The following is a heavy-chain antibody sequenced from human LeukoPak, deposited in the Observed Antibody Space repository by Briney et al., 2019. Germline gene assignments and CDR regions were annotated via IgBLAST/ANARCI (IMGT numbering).Heavy chain of an antibody. Sequence: SETLSLTCTVSSGSISTSNYYWGWVRQPPGKALEWIVNIFYSGSTNYNPSLKSRVTISVDKSKNQFSLKLSSVTAADTAVYYCASVPSNYVGPYYYYYMDVWGKGTTVTVSS. CDR2: IFYSGST. V-gene: IGHV4-61*05. J-gene: IGHJ6*03. D-gene: IGHD4-11*01. CDR1: SGSISTSNYY. CDR3: ASVPSNYVGPYYYYYMDV.